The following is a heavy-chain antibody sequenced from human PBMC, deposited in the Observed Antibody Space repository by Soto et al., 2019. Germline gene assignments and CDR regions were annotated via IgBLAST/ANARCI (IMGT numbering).Heavy chain of an antibody. D-gene: IGHD3-9*01. CDR1: GFTFSNAW. J-gene: IGHJ6*02. CDR2: IKSKTDGGTT. Sequence: EVQLVESGGGLVKPGGSLRLSCAASGFTFSNAWMSWVRQAPGKGLEWVGRIKSKTDGGTTDYAAPVKGRFTISRDDFKNTLDLQMNRLKTEDTAVYYCTRPTPLDILTGYSPIRYYYYGMDVWGQGTTVTVSS. V-gene: IGHV3-15*01. CDR3: TRPTPLDILTGYSPIRYYYYGMDV.